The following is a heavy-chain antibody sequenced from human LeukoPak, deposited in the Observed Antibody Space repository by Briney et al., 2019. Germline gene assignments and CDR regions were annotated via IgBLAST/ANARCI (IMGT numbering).Heavy chain of an antibody. D-gene: IGHD3-22*01. CDR2: IWYDGNRK. V-gene: IGHV3-33*08. Sequence: GGAPGLFCATSGFSLRRFCMHRVTQAPSKGLEGVVVIWYDGNRKYYADSVKGRFTISRDTSKNTLYLQMNSLRAEDTAVYSCARDVDTSGHYGWFDPWGQGTLVTVSS. J-gene: IGHJ5*02. CDR3: ARDVDTSGHYGWFDP. CDR1: GFSLRRFC.